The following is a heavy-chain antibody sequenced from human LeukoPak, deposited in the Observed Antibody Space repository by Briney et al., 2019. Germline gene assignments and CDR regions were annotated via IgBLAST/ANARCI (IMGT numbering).Heavy chain of an antibody. D-gene: IGHD6-13*01. CDR1: GGTFSSYA. Sequence: GASVKVSCKASGGTFSSYAISWVRQAPGQGLEWMGGIIPIFGTANYAQKFQGRVTITADESTSTAYMELSSLRSEDTAVYYCARDSFSSSWPKWFDPWGQGILVAVSS. CDR3: ARDSFSSSWPKWFDP. CDR2: IIPIFGTA. V-gene: IGHV1-69*01. J-gene: IGHJ5*02.